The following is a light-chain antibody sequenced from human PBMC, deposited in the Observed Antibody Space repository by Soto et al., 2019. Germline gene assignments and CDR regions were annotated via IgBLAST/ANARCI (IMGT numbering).Light chain of an antibody. Sequence: QSVLTQPPSASGSPGQSVTITCSGTENDIGFANYVSWYQQHPDEAPKLLIYEVSNRPSGVSNRFSGSKSGNTASLTISVLQAEDEADYYSSSYTSTSTLVFGSGTKLTVL. CDR1: ENDIGFANY. CDR2: EVS. J-gene: IGLJ1*01. V-gene: IGLV2-14*01. CDR3: SSYTSTSTLV.